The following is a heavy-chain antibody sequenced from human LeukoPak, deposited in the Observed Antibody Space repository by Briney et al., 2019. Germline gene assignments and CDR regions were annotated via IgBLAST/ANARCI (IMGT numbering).Heavy chain of an antibody. V-gene: IGHV4-39*01. CDR1: GGSISSNTYY. D-gene: IGHD2-2*01. J-gene: IGHJ4*02. CDR2: IDYSGNT. Sequence: SETLSLTCTVSGGSISSNTYYWGWIRQPPGKGLESIGNIDYSGNTYYNPSLKSRVTISVDTSRNQFSLKLTSMTAADTAVYSCARAYYCGTATCHAYFDYWGQGTLVTVSS. CDR3: ARAYYCGTATCHAYFDY.